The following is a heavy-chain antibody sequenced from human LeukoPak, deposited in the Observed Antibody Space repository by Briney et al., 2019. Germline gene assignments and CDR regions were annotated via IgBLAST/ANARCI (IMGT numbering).Heavy chain of an antibody. CDR1: GFTFSSYS. Sequence: GGSLRLSCAASGFTFSSYSMNWVRQAPGKGLEWVSYISSSSSTIYYADSVKGRFTISRDNAKNSLYLQMNSLRAEDTAVYYCARDPIPRIAVPDAFDIWGQGTMVTVSS. D-gene: IGHD6-19*01. CDR3: ARDPIPRIAVPDAFDI. V-gene: IGHV3-48*01. CDR2: ISSSSSTI. J-gene: IGHJ3*02.